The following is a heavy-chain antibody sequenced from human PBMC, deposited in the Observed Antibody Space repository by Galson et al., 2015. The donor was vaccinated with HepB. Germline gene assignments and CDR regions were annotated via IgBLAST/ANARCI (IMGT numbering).Heavy chain of an antibody. V-gene: IGHV3-30*03. J-gene: IGHJ6*02. Sequence: SLRLSCAASGFTFSKFGMHWVRQAPGKGLEWVTVISSDGSKRYYADSVKGRFTISRDNSKNTLNLQMNSLRVEDTAVYYCARGLSIGYCSGTSCYAGYGMGVWDQGTSVTVSS. D-gene: IGHD2-2*03. CDR3: ARGLSIGYCSGTSCYAGYGMGV. CDR1: GFTFSKFG. CDR2: ISSDGSKR.